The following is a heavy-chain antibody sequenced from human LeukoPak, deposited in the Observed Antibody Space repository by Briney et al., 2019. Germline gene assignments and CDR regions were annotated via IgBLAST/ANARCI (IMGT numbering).Heavy chain of an antibody. J-gene: IGHJ4*02. CDR3: AKEGDDCVNGICRYFDS. Sequence: SLRLSCAASGFTFDDYAMHWVRQAPGKGLEWVSGISWNSGSIGYADSVKGRFTISRDNAKNSLYPQMNSLRAEDTAFYYCAKEGDDCVNGICRYFDSWGPGTLVTVSS. CDR1: GFTFDDYA. D-gene: IGHD2-8*01. V-gene: IGHV3-9*01. CDR2: ISWNSGSI.